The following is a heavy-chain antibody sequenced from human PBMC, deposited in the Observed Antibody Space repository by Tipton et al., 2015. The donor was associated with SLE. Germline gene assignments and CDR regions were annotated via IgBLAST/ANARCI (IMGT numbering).Heavy chain of an antibody. CDR3: TRHDYFASGRVY. V-gene: IGHV4-61*09. Sequence: TLSLTCTVSGGSISSGSYHWSWIRQPAGKGLEWIGHIYTSGSTNYNPSLKSRVTISVDTSKNQFSLKLSSVTAADTAVYYCTRHDYFASGRVYWGQGTLVTVSS. CDR1: GGSISSGSYH. J-gene: IGHJ4*02. CDR2: IYTSGST. D-gene: IGHD3-10*01.